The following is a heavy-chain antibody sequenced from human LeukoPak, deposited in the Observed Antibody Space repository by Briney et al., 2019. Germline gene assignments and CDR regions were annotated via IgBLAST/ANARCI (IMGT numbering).Heavy chain of an antibody. CDR3: ARGPAGRCSSTSCYTPGYYYYMDV. J-gene: IGHJ6*03. V-gene: IGHV4-34*01. CDR2: FNHSVSP. D-gene: IGHD2-2*02. Sequence: SQTLSLTSAVYGGSLSGYYWSWIRQPPGKVMEWIGEFNHSVSPNNNPSLKSRVTISVDTSKNHFSLKLSSVTAADTAVYYCARGPAGRCSSTSCYTPGYYYYMDVWGKGTTVTVSS. CDR1: GGSLSGYY.